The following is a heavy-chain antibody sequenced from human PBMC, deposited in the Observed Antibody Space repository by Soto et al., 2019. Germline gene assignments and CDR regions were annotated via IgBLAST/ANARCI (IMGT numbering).Heavy chain of an antibody. Sequence: SETLSLTCAVYGGSFSGYYWSWIRQPPGKGLEWIGEINHSGSTNYNPSLKSRVTISVDTSKNQFSLKLSSVTAEDTAVYYCARLTTPTSNWGQGTLVTVSS. J-gene: IGHJ4*02. D-gene: IGHD4-4*01. CDR3: ARLTTPTSN. V-gene: IGHV4-34*01. CDR2: INHSGST. CDR1: GGSFSGYY.